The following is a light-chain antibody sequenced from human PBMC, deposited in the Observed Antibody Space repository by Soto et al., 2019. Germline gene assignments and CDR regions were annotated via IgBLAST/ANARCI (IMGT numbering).Light chain of an antibody. CDR1: QSISDW. CDR2: DAS. V-gene: IGKV1-5*01. Sequence: DIQLTLYQSTLSASVGDRVTITCRASQSISDWLAWYQQKPGNAPKLLIYDASSLESGVPSRFSGSGSGAEFTLTISSLQPDDFATYYCQQYNSYSGTCGQGTMLDIK. J-gene: IGKJ1*01. CDR3: QQYNSYSGT.